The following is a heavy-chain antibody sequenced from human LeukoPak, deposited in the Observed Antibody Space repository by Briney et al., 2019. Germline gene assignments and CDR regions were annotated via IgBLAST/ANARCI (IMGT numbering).Heavy chain of an antibody. D-gene: IGHD3-10*01. CDR3: ARILWFGESLLFDY. CDR2: IKQDGSEK. Sequence: GGYLRLSCAASGFTFSSYWMSWVRQAPGKGLEWVANIKQDGSEKYYVDSVKGRFTISRDNAKNSLYLQMNSLRAEDTAVYYCARILWFGESLLFDYWGQGTLVTVSS. V-gene: IGHV3-7*01. CDR1: GFTFSSYW. J-gene: IGHJ4*02.